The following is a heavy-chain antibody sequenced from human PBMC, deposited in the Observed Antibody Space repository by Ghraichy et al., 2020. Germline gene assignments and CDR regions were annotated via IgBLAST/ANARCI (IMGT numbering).Heavy chain of an antibody. V-gene: IGHV3-53*01. J-gene: IGHJ4*02. CDR2: LYSDSST. CDR3: ARQRGRSSGYVDS. CDR1: GFTVSSSY. D-gene: IGHD3-22*01. Sequence: LSLTCAASGFTVSSSYMSWVRQAPGKGLEWVSLLYSDSSTYYADSVKGRFTISRDNSKNTLYLQMNYLRAEDTAVYYCARQRGRSSGYVDSWGQGTLVTVSS.